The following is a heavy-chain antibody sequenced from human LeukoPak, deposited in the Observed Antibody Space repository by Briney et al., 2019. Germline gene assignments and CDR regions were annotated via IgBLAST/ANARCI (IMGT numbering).Heavy chain of an antibody. CDR3: ARDSYCSGGTCYSRVGY. CDR2: INTNTGNP. V-gene: IGHV7-4-1*02. J-gene: IGHJ4*02. D-gene: IGHD2-15*01. CDR1: GYTFTSYA. Sequence: GASVKVSCKASGYTFTSYAMNWVRQAPGQGLEWMGLINTNTGNPTYAQGLTERFVFSWDTSVSTAYLQITSLKAEDTAVYFRARDSYCSGGTCYSRVGYWGQGTEVTVSS.